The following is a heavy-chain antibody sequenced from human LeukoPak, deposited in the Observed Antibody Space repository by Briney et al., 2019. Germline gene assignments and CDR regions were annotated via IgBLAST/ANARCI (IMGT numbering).Heavy chain of an antibody. V-gene: IGHV4-31*03. J-gene: IGHJ3*02. CDR1: GGSISRGGYY. CDR3: ARVRPAYCSSTSSRKGYASDI. Sequence: PSGTLSLTCTVSGGSISRGGYYWSWIRQHPGKGLESYLYIYYSGSTYYEPSLKSRVTISVDPSKNPSSLTLSSVTAADTAGYSCARVRPAYCSSTSSRKGYASDIWGEGRMLTVSS. D-gene: IGHD2-2*01. CDR2: IYYSGST.